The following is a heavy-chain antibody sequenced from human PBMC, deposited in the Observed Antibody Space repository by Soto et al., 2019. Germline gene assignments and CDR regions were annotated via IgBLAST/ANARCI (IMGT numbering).Heavy chain of an antibody. D-gene: IGHD2-15*01. J-gene: IGHJ6*02. CDR3: ARIQGRGYCSGGSCYSDYYYGMDV. Sequence: ASVKVSCKASGYTFTGYYMHWVRQAPGQGLEWMGWINPNSGGTNYAQKFQGWVTMTRDTSISTAYMELSRLRSDDTAVYYCARIQGRGYCSGGSCYSDYYYGMDVWGQGTKVTVSS. CDR2: INPNSGGT. CDR1: GYTFTGYY. V-gene: IGHV1-2*04.